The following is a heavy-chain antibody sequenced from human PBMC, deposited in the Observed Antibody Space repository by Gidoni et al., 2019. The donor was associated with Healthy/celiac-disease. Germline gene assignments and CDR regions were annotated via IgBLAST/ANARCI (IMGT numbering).Heavy chain of an antibody. CDR2: INHSGST. Sequence: QVQLQQWGAGLFKPSETLSLTCAVYGGSFSGYYWSWIRQPPGKGLEWIGEINHSGSTNYNPSLKSRVTISVDTSKNQFSLKLSSVTAADTAVYYCARRGLLWFGELSYFDYWGQGTLVTVSS. CDR1: GGSFSGYY. J-gene: IGHJ4*02. D-gene: IGHD3-10*01. V-gene: IGHV4-34*01. CDR3: ARRGLLWFGELSYFDY.